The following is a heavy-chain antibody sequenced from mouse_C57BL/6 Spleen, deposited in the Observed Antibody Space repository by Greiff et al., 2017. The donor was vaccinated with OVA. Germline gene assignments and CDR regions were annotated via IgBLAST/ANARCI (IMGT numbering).Heavy chain of an antibody. D-gene: IGHD1-1*01. V-gene: IGHV2-6-1*01. CDR2: IWSDGST. Sequence: VQLQESGPGLVAPSQSLSITCTVSGFSLTSYGVHWVRQPPGKGLEWLVVIWSDGSTTYNSALKSRLSISKDNSKSQVFLKMNSLQTDDTAMYYCARHGDYGSSYYFDYWGQGTTLTVSS. CDR3: ARHGDYGSSYYFDY. CDR1: GFSLTSYG. J-gene: IGHJ2*01.